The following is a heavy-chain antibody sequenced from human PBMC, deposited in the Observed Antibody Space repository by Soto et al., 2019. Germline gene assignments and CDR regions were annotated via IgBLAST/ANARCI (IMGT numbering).Heavy chain of an antibody. CDR2: VSYDGTNK. V-gene: IGHV3-30-3*01. J-gene: IGHJ3*02. D-gene: IGHD1-26*01. CDR1: GFTFSNVA. CDR3: ARGGQWELDAFDI. Sequence: QVQLVESGGGVVQPGRSLRLSCAASGFTFSNVAMFWVRQAPGKGLEWVAVVSYDGTNKYYADSVKGRFTISRDNSKNTLYLPMNSLRDEDTAVYYCARGGQWELDAFDIWGKGTMGTVSS.